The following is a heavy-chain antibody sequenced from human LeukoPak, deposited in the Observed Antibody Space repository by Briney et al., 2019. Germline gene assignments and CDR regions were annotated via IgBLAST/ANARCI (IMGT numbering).Heavy chain of an antibody. CDR2: ISSSSSTI. V-gene: IGHV3-48*01. CDR3: ARDPRSDCTNGVCGYLQH. J-gene: IGHJ1*01. Sequence: GGSLRLSCAASGFTFSSYSMNWVRQAPGKGLEWVSYISSSSSTIYYADSVKGRFTISRDNAKNSLYLQMNSLRAEDTAVYYCARDPRSDCTNGVCGYLQHWGQGTLVTVSS. D-gene: IGHD2-8*01. CDR1: GFTFSSYS.